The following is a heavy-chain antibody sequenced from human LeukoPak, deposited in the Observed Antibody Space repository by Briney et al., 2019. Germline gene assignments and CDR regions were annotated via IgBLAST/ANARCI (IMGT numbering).Heavy chain of an antibody. CDR3: ARVYSGYDAYYYYYYMDV. CDR1: GGSISSSSYY. Sequence: SETLSLTCTVSGGSISSSSYYWGWIRQPPGKGLEWIGSIYYSGSTYYNPSLKSRVTMSVDTSKNQFSLKLSSVTAADTAVYYCARVYSGYDAYYYYYYMDVWGKGTTVTISS. D-gene: IGHD5-12*01. CDR2: IYYSGST. J-gene: IGHJ6*03. V-gene: IGHV4-39*07.